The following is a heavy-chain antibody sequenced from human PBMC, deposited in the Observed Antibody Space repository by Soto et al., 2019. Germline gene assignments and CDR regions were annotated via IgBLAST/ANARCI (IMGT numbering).Heavy chain of an antibody. Sequence: GGSLRLSCAASGFTFSSYSMSWVRQAPGKGLEWVSSISSSSSYIYYADSVKGRFTISRDNAKNSLYLQMNSLRAEDTAVYYCARGRWLQLADCYYYYGMDVWGPGTTVTVSS. D-gene: IGHD5-12*01. CDR1: GFTFSSYS. CDR3: ARGRWLQLADCYYYYGMDV. V-gene: IGHV3-21*01. CDR2: ISSSSSYI. J-gene: IGHJ6*02.